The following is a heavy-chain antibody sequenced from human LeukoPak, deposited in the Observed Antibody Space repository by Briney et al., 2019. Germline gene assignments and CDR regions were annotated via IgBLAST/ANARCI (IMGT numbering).Heavy chain of an antibody. CDR3: ARVSGTTSFGNYWFDS. Sequence: AASVKVSGKASGYTFTAYYIHWVRQAPGQGLEWMGRINPNSGATNHAQNFQARVAMTRDTSISTAYMELSSLRSDDTAVYYCARVSGTTSFGNYWFDSWGRGTLVTVSS. CDR1: GYTFTAYY. CDR2: INPNSGAT. D-gene: IGHD3-10*01. V-gene: IGHV1-2*06. J-gene: IGHJ5*01.